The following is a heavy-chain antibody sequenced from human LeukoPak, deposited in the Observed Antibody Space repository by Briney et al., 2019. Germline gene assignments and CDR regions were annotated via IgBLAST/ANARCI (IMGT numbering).Heavy chain of an antibody. V-gene: IGHV3-21*01. J-gene: IGHJ6*03. CDR1: GFTFSSYS. D-gene: IGHD7-27*01. CDR3: AREDYYWGSGYYYYMDV. CDR2: ISSSSSYI. Sequence: PGGSLRLSCAASGFTFSSYSMNWVRQAPGKGLEWVSSISSSSSYIYYADSVKGRFTISRDNAKNSLYLQMNSLRAEDTAVYYCAREDYYWGSGYYYYMDVWGKGTTVTVSS.